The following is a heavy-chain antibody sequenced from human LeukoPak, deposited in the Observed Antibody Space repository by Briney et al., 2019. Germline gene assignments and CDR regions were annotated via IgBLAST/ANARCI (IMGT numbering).Heavy chain of an antibody. CDR2: INHSGST. V-gene: IGHV4-34*01. D-gene: IGHD6-13*01. J-gene: IGHJ5*02. CDR1: GGSFSGYY. Sequence: PSETLSLTCAVYGGSFSGYYWSWIRQPPGKGLEWIGEINHSGSTNYNPSLKSRVTISVDTSKNQFSLKLSSVTAADTAVYYCATTPGYSRFDPWGQGTLVTVSS. CDR3: ATTPGYSRFDP.